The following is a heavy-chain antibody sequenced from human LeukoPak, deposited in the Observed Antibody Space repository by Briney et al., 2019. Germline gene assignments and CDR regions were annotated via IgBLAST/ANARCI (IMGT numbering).Heavy chain of an antibody. D-gene: IGHD6-19*01. V-gene: IGHV3-64D*09. Sequence: PGGSLRLSCSASGFTFSTYAMHWVRQALGKGLEYVSAISNNGGSTYYADSVKGRFTISRDNSKNTLYLQMSSLRTEDTAVYYCVKALGQWLVYYFDYWGQGTLVTVSS. CDR3: VKALGQWLVYYFDY. CDR2: ISNNGGST. J-gene: IGHJ4*02. CDR1: GFTFSTYA.